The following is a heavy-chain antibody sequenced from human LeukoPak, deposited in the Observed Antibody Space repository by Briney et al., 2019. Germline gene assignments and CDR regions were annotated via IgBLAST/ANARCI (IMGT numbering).Heavy chain of an antibody. Sequence: GESLQISCKGSGYSFISNWIGWVRQMPGKGLEWMGIIYPGDSDTRYSSSFQGQFTISADKSISTAYLQWSSLKTSDTAMYYCTRHDSSSRYNYWGQGTLVTVSS. D-gene: IGHD6-13*01. CDR1: GYSFISNW. V-gene: IGHV5-51*01. CDR2: IYPGDSDT. CDR3: TRHDSSSRYNY. J-gene: IGHJ4*02.